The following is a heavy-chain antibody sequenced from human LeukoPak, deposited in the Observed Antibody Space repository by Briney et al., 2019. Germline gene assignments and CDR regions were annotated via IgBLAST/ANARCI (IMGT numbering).Heavy chain of an antibody. CDR2: MNPNSGNT. D-gene: IGHD3-22*01. CDR3: ARATIVVVTHINSYGMDV. J-gene: IGHJ6*02. V-gene: IGHV1-8*01. CDR1: GYTFTSYD. Sequence: ASVKVSCKASGYTFTSYDINWVRQATGQGLEWMGWMNPNSGNTGYAQKFQGRVTMTRDISISTAYMELSSLRSEDTAVYYCARATIVVVTHINSYGMDVWGQGTTVTVSS.